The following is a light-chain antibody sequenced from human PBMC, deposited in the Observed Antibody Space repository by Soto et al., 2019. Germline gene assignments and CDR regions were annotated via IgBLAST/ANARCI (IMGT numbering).Light chain of an antibody. CDR1: SSNIGAGYD. Sequence: QSVLTQPPSVSGAPGQRVTISCTGSSSNIGAGYDVHWYQQLPGTAPKLLIYGNSNRPSGVPDRFSGYKSGTSASLAITGLQAEHDADYYCQSYESSLSGYVFGTGTKVTVL. V-gene: IGLV1-40*01. J-gene: IGLJ1*01. CDR2: GNS. CDR3: QSYESSLSGYV.